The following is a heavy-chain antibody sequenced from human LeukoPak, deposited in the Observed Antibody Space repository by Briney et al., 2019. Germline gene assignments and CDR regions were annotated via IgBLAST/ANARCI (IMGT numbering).Heavy chain of an antibody. J-gene: IGHJ4*02. CDR3: ARGSTGTTFDY. V-gene: IGHV3-20*04. CDR2: INWNGGST. CDR1: GFKFDDYG. Sequence: GGSLRLSCAASGFKFDDYGMIWVRQAPGKGLEWVSGINWNGGSTNYADSVKGPFTISRDNTKNSLYLQMNSLRAEDTALYYCARGSTGTTFDYWGQGTLVTVSS. D-gene: IGHD1-1*01.